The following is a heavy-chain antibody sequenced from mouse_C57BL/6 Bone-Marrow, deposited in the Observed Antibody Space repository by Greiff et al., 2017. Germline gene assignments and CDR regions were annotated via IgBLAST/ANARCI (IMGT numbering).Heavy chain of an antibody. V-gene: IGHV5-4*01. Sequence: EVQVVESGGGLVKPGGSLKLSCAASGFTFSSYAMSWVRQTPEKRLEWVATISDGGSYTYYPDNVKGRFTISRDNAKNNLYLQMSHLKSEDTAMYYCARDEGYGNYDYYAMDYWGQGTSVTVSS. CDR3: ARDEGYGNYDYYAMDY. D-gene: IGHD2-10*02. CDR2: ISDGGSYT. J-gene: IGHJ4*01. CDR1: GFTFSSYA.